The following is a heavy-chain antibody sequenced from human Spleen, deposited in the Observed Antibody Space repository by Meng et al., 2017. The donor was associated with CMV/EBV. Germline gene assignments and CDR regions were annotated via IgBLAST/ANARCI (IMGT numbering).Heavy chain of an antibody. CDR3: ARGGSGSYYNTGYDWYFDL. CDR2: IYYSGNA. Sequence: TSGSFYWSWLRQSPGKGLEWIGYIYYSGNANYNPSLQRRVTMSVDTSKNQFSLKLSSVTAADTAVYYCARGGSGSYYNTGYDWYFDLWGRGTLVTVSS. J-gene: IGHJ2*01. D-gene: IGHD3-10*01. CDR1: TSGSFY. V-gene: IGHV4-61*01.